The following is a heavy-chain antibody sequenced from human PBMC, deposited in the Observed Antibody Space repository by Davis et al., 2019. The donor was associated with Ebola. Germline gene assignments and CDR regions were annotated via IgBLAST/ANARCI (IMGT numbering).Heavy chain of an antibody. V-gene: IGHV3-9*01. Sequence: SLKISCAASGFTFDDYAMHWVRQAPGKGLEWVSGISWNSGSIGYADSVKGRFTISRDNAKNSLYLQMNSLRAEDTAVYYCAKRGGSGWYYDYWGQGTLVTVSS. CDR2: ISWNSGSI. CDR3: AKRGGSGWYYDY. J-gene: IGHJ4*02. D-gene: IGHD6-19*01. CDR1: GFTFDDYA.